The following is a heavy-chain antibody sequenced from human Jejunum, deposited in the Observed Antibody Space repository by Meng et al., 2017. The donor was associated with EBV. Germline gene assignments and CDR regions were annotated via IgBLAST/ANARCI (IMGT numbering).Heavy chain of an antibody. CDR3: TREWGADY. Sequence: QVVLGVAGGGVVQPGRSWILSCEAYGLTCSGHAMQWVRQAPGKGLKWVALISNDGNNKYYADSVKGRFTISRDNSKNTLYLQMNSLRVDDTALYYCTREWGADYWGQGTLVTVSS. CDR2: ISNDGNNK. D-gene: IGHD3-16*01. J-gene: IGHJ4*02. CDR1: GLTCSGHA. V-gene: IGHV3-30-3*01.